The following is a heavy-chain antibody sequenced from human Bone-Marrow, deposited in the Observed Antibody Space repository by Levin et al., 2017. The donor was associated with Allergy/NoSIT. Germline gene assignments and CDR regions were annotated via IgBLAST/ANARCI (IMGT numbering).Heavy chain of an antibody. CDR1: GFNFNNYA. Sequence: SCAASGFNFNNYAMSWVRQAPGKGLEWVSAFSGSGDTTYYADSVKGRFSISRDNSKNTLYLQMNSLRAEDTALYYCAKVYDSSGYYYVHAFDSWGQGTMVTVSS. J-gene: IGHJ3*02. D-gene: IGHD3-22*01. CDR2: FSGSGDTT. CDR3: AKVYDSSGYYYVHAFDS. V-gene: IGHV3-23*01.